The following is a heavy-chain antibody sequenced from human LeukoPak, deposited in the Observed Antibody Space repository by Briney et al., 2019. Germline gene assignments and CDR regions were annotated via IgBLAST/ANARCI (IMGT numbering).Heavy chain of an antibody. CDR3: AGSSGWVAVN. J-gene: IGHJ4*02. CDR1: GFTLGIFW. V-gene: IGHV3-7*01. D-gene: IGHD6-19*01. Sequence: GGSLRLSCEVSGFTLGIFWMNWVRQAPGKGLEWVANINQDGSEKYYVDSVKGRFTISRDNAKNLLYLQMSSLRAEDTAVYYCAGSSGWVAVNWGQGTLVTVSS. CDR2: INQDGSEK.